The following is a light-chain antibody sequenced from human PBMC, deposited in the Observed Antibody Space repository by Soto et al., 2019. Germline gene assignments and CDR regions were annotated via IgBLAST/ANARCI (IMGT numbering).Light chain of an antibody. V-gene: IGKV1-5*01. Sequence: DIPMTQSPSTLSASVGDRVTITCRASQSIRSVLAWYQQKPGKAPKVLIYDASSLGSGVPSRFSGSGSGTEFTLTISSLQPDDFATYFCQQYQTYSTFGQGTRLEIK. J-gene: IGKJ5*01. CDR2: DAS. CDR3: QQYQTYST. CDR1: QSIRSV.